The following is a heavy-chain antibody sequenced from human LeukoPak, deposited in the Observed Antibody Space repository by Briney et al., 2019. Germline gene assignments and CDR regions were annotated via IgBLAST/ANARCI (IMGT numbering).Heavy chain of an antibody. CDR3: AKMSSSSNWFDP. CDR1: GGSMSSGGYS. CDR2: IYHSGTT. V-gene: IGHV4-30-2*01. D-gene: IGHD6-6*01. J-gene: IGHJ5*02. Sequence: PSQTLSLTCAVSGGSMSSGGYSWSWIRQPPGKGLEFIGYIYHSGTTYYNPSLRSRLTISVDRSENRLSLTLTSVTAADTAIYYCAKMSSSSNWFDPWGQGALVTVSS.